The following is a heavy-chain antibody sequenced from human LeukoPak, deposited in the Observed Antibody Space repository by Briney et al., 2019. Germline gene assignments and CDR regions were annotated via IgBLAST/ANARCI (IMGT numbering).Heavy chain of an antibody. Sequence: GASVKVSCKASGYTFTSYDINWVRQATGQGLEWMGWMNPNSGNTGYAQKFQGRVTITRNTSISTAYMELSSLRSEDTAVYYCARARRVRIADRYYYYYMDVWGKGTTVTVSS. CDR2: MNPNSGNT. J-gene: IGHJ6*03. V-gene: IGHV1-8*03. CDR1: GYTFTSYD. D-gene: IGHD6-13*01. CDR3: ARARRVRIADRYYYYYMDV.